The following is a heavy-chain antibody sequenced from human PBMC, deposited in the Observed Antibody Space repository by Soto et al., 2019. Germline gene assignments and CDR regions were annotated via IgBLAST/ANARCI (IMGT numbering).Heavy chain of an antibody. Sequence: ASVKVSCKASGYTFTSYGISWVRQAPGQGLEWMGWISAYNGNTNYAQKLQGRVTMTTDTSTSTAYMELRSLRSDDTAVYYCARDRYYDFWSDLNWFDPWGQGTLVTVSS. J-gene: IGHJ5*02. V-gene: IGHV1-18*01. D-gene: IGHD3-3*01. CDR1: GYTFTSYG. CDR3: ARDRYYDFWSDLNWFDP. CDR2: ISAYNGNT.